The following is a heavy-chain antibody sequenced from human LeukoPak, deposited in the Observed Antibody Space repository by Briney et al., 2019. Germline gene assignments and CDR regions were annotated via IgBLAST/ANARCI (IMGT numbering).Heavy chain of an antibody. CDR2: IYYSGIT. J-gene: IGHJ4*02. Sequence: SETLSLTCTVSGGSISSSPYFWGWIRQPPGKGLEWIGSIYYSGITYYNPSLKSRVTISVDTSKNQFSLKLSSVTAADTAVYYCARLPRFLAYCGGDCPPDYWGQGTLVTVSS. CDR3: ARLPRFLAYCGGDCPPDY. D-gene: IGHD2-21*02. V-gene: IGHV4-39*07. CDR1: GGSISSSPYF.